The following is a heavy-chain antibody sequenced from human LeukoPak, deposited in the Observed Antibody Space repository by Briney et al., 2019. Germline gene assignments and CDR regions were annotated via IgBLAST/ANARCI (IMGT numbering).Heavy chain of an antibody. CDR3: ARGSVAGTKFDY. V-gene: IGHV3-11*06. Sequence: GGSLRLTCAASGFTFSDYYMSWIRQAPGKGLEWVSYISSSGSYTNYADSVKGRFTISRDNAKNSLYLQMNSPRAEDTAVYYCARGSVAGTKFDYWGQGTLVTVSS. CDR2: ISSSGSYT. D-gene: IGHD6-19*01. CDR1: GFTFSDYY. J-gene: IGHJ4*02.